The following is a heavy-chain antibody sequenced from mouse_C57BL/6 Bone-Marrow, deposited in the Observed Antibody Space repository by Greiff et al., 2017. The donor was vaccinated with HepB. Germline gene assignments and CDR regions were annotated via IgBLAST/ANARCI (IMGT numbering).Heavy chain of an antibody. CDR1: GFTFSSYA. J-gene: IGHJ3*01. Sequence: VQLVESGGGLVKPGGSLKLSCAASGFTFSSYAMSWVRQTPEKRLEWVATISDGGSYTYYPDNVKGRFTISRDNAKNNLYLQMSHLKSEDTAMYYCARDTIVTTRFAYWGQGTLVTVSA. CDR3: ARDTIVTTRFAY. V-gene: IGHV5-4*01. CDR2: ISDGGSYT. D-gene: IGHD2-5*01.